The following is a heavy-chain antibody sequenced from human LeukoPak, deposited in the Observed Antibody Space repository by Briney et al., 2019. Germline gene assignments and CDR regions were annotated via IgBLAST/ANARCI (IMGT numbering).Heavy chain of an antibody. J-gene: IGHJ5*02. Sequence: PGGSLRLSCAASGFTFSSYAMHWVRQAPGKGLEWVAVISYDGSNKYYADSVKGRFTISRDNSKNTVYLQMNNLRAEDTAVYYCARDLPWFDPWGQGTLVTV. V-gene: IGHV3-30-3*01. CDR2: ISYDGSNK. CDR3: ARDLPWFDP. CDR1: GFTFSSYA.